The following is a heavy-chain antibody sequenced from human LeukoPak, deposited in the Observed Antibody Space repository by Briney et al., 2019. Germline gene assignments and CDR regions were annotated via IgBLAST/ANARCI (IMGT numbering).Heavy chain of an antibody. V-gene: IGHV4-30-4*08. CDR3: ARRNHTAMAQHFDY. Sequence: PSQTLSLTCTVSGGSISSGDYYWSWIRQPPGKGLEWIGYIYYSGSTYYNPSLKSRVTISVDTSKNQFSLKLSSVTAADTAVYYCARRNHTAMAQHFDYWGQGTLVTVSS. D-gene: IGHD5-18*01. CDR1: GGSISSGDYY. CDR2: IYYSGST. J-gene: IGHJ4*02.